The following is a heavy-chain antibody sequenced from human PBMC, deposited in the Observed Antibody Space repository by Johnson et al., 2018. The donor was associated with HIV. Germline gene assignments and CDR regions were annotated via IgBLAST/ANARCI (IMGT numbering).Heavy chain of an antibody. Sequence: QVQLVESGGGAVQPGKSLRLSCVVSGFTFSSYAVHWVRQAPGKGLEWVAVISYDGSNTYYADSVKGRFTISRDNSKNTLYLQMNSLRAEDTAVYYCARVPNWTYDAFAIWGQGTMVTVSS. D-gene: IGHD1-7*01. V-gene: IGHV3-30*14. J-gene: IGHJ3*02. CDR2: ISYDGSNT. CDR3: ARVPNWTYDAFAI. CDR1: GFTFSSYA.